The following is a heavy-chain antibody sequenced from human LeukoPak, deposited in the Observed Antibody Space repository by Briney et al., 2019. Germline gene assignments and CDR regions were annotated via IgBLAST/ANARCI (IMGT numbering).Heavy chain of an antibody. CDR1: GFTVSRNY. D-gene: IGHD1-26*01. J-gene: IGHJ6*02. Sequence: GGSLRLSCAASGFTVSRNYMSWVRQAPGKGLEWVSVIYSGGSTYYADSVKGRSTISRHNSKNTLYLQMNSLRAEDTAVYYCARDAGIVGATSYYYGMDVWGQGTTVTVSS. CDR3: ARDAGIVGATSYYYGMDV. CDR2: IYSGGST. V-gene: IGHV3-53*04.